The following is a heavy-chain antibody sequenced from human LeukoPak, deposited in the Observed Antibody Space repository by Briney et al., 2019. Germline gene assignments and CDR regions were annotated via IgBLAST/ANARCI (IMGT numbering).Heavy chain of an antibody. V-gene: IGHV4-39*01. J-gene: IGHJ5*02. D-gene: IGHD5-12*01. CDR3: ARRRFVYGGYVT. CDR2: IYYSGST. Sequence: PSETLSLTCTLSGGSISSSSYYWGWVRQPPGKGLEWIGSIYYSGSTYYNPSLKSRVTISVDTSKNQFSLKLSSVTAADTAVYYCARRRFVYGGYVTWGQGTLVTVSS. CDR1: GGSISSSSYY.